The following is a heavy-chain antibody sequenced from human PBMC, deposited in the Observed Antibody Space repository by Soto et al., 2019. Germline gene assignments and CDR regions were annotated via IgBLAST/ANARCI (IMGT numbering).Heavy chain of an antibody. CDR3: ARGDCSGGSCYPHSALLDV. CDR2: INHSGST. V-gene: IGHV4-34*01. CDR1: GGSFSGYY. J-gene: IGHJ6*02. D-gene: IGHD2-15*01. Sequence: SETLSLTCAVYGGSFSGYYWSWIRQPPGKGLEWIGEINHSGSTNYNPSLKSRVTISVDTSKNQFSLKLSSVTAADTAVYYCARGDCSGGSCYPHSALLDVWGQGTTVTVSS.